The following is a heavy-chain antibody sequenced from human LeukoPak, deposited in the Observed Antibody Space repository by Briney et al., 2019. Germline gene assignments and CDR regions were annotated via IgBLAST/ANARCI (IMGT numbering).Heavy chain of an antibody. CDR1: GGSFSGYY. D-gene: IGHD2-15*01. Sequence: PSETLSLTCAVYGGSFSGYYWSWIRQPPGKGLEWIGEINHGGSTNYNPSLKSRVTISVDTSKNQFSLKLSSVTAADTAVYYCARGRGDCSGGSCYRYYYYYGMDVWGQGTTVTVSS. J-gene: IGHJ6*02. CDR3: ARGRGDCSGGSCYRYYYYYGMDV. CDR2: INHGGST. V-gene: IGHV4-34*01.